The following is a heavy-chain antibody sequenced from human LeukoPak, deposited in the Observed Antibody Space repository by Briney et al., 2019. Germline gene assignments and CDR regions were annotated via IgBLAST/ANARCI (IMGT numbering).Heavy chain of an antibody. CDR3: AKEYVGYNFRDAFDI. D-gene: IGHD5-24*01. CDR2: LVGSGFTI. V-gene: IGHV3-23*01. Sequence: GGSLRLSCAASGFTFSSYAMSWVRQAPGKGLEWVSTLVGSGFTIYYSDSVKGRFTISRDNSKNTVYLLMNSLRAEDTAVYYCAKEYVGYNFRDAFDIWGQGTMVTVSS. CDR1: GFTFSSYA. J-gene: IGHJ3*02.